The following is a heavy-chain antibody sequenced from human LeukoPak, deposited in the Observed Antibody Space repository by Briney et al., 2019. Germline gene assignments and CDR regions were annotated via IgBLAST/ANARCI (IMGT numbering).Heavy chain of an antibody. D-gene: IGHD3-22*01. CDR1: GYTFTSYG. V-gene: IGHV1-69*06. CDR3: ARVNYYDSTSGAFDI. J-gene: IGHJ3*02. Sequence: SVKVSCKASGYTFTSYGISWVRQAPGQGLEWMGGIIPIFGTANYAQKFQGRVTITADKSTSTAYMELSSLRSEDTAVYYCARVNYYDSTSGAFDIWGQGTMVTVSS. CDR2: IIPIFGTA.